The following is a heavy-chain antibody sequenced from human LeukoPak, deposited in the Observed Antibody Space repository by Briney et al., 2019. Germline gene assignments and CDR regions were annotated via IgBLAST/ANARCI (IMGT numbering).Heavy chain of an antibody. CDR1: GFTFSSYS. Sequence: PGGSLRLSCAASGFTFSSYSMNWVRQAPGKGLEWVSSISRSGSTKYYADSVKGRFTISRDNAKNSLFLQMNSLRAEDTAVYYCARADWDTAMIDYWGQGTLVTVSS. CDR3: ARADWDTAMIDY. J-gene: IGHJ4*02. V-gene: IGHV3-48*04. CDR2: ISRSGSTK. D-gene: IGHD5-18*01.